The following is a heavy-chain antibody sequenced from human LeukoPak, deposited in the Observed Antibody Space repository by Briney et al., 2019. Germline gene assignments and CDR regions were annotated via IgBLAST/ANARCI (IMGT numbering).Heavy chain of an antibody. J-gene: IGHJ4*02. CDR2: IKEVGSEK. V-gene: IGHV3-7*01. Sequence: GGSLRLSCAASAFTLSRYWMTWVRQAPGKGREWVANIKEVGSEKYYVDSVKGRFSISRDNTKNSPYLQMNSLRAENTAVYYCARGGYTSSWYISRDYWGQGTLVTVSS. CDR1: AFTLSRYW. D-gene: IGHD6-13*01. CDR3: ARGGYTSSWYISRDY.